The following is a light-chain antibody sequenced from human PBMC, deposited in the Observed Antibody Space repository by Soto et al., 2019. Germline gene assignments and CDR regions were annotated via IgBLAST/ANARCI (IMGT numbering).Light chain of an antibody. CDR3: QQYNNWPQT. V-gene: IGKV3-15*01. J-gene: IGKJ1*01. Sequence: TMMSQSPDAPSVSQGERATRSCRASQSLRSSLAWYQQKPGQAPRLLIYDASTRATGIPARFSGSGSGTDFTLTISGLQSEDFAVYYCQQYNNWPQTFGQGTKVDIK. CDR1: QSLRSS. CDR2: DAS.